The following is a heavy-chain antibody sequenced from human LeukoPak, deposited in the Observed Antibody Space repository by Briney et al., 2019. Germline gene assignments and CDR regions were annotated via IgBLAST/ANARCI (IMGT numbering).Heavy chain of an antibody. CDR3: ARDGMKSPLLVGATGEFDY. V-gene: IGHV3-30-3*01. CDR2: ISYDGSNK. CDR1: GFTFSSYA. J-gene: IGHJ4*02. D-gene: IGHD1-26*01. Sequence: PGGSLRLSCAASGFTFSSYAMHWVRQAPGKGLEWVAVISYDGSNKYYADSVKGRFTISRDNSKNTLYLQMNSLRAEDTAVYYCARDGMKSPLLVGATGEFDYWGQGTLVTVSS.